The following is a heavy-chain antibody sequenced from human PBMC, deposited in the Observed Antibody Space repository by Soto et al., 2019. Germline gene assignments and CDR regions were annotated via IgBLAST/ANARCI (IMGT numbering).Heavy chain of an antibody. CDR3: AKDPMGLLGM. CDR1: GCTFSSYA. Sequence: EVQLLESGGGLVQPVGSLRLSCAAAGCTFSSYAMSWVRQAPGKGLEWVSAISGSGGSTYYEDSVKGRFTISRDNSKNTLYLQMNSLRAEDTAVYYCAKDPMGLLGMWGQGTLVTVSS. CDR2: ISGSGGST. D-gene: IGHD1-7*01. J-gene: IGHJ4*02. V-gene: IGHV3-23*01.